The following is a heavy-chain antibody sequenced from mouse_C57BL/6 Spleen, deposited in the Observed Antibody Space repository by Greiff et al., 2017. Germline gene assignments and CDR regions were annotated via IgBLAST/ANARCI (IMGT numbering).Heavy chain of an antibody. CDR3: TTDYFLFAY. D-gene: IGHD1-1*02. V-gene: IGHV14-4*01. Sequence: EVQLQQSGAELVRPGASVKLSCTASGFNIKDDYMHWVKQRPEQGLEWIGWIDPENGDTEYASKFQGKATITADTSSNTAYLQLSSLTSEDTAVYYCTTDYFLFAYWGQGTLVTVSA. CDR1: GFNIKDDY. CDR2: IDPENGDT. J-gene: IGHJ3*01.